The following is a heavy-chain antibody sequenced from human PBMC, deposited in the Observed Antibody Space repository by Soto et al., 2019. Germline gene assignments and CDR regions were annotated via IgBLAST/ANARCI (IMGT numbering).Heavy chain of an antibody. D-gene: IGHD3-22*01. J-gene: IGHJ4*02. CDR1: GYTFTGYY. Sequence: GASVKVSYKASGYTFTGYYMHWVRQAPGQGIEWMGWINPNSGGTNYAQKFQGWVTMTRDTSISTAYMELSRLRSDDTAVFYCAGLFPYVSSGYHLNYLGQGTLVTVSS. V-gene: IGHV1-2*04. CDR2: INPNSGGT. CDR3: AGLFPYVSSGYHLNY.